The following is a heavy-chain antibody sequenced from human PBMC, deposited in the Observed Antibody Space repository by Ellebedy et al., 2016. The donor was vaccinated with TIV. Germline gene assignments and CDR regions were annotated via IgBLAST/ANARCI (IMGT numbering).Heavy chain of an antibody. Sequence: AASVKVSCKASGYTFIGYYLHWVRQAPGQGLAWMGWINCNSGDTKYAQKFQDWVTMTRDTSSSTAYMELNSLKSDDTAVYYCARAPSVVFGSASYHFAPWGQGTLVTVSA. J-gene: IGHJ5*02. D-gene: IGHD3-10*01. CDR1: GYTFIGYY. V-gene: IGHV1-2*04. CDR3: ARAPSVVFGSASYHFAP. CDR2: INCNSGDT.